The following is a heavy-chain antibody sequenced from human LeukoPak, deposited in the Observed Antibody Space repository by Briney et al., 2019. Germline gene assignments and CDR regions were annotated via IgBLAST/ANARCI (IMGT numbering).Heavy chain of an antibody. CDR2: IRSKTYGGTT. CDR3: ARSRRVICGGACHSFDY. V-gene: IGHV3-49*03. Sequence: PGGSLRLSCTASGFTFGDYGMSWFRQAPGKGLEWVGFIRSKTYGGTTEYAASVEGRFTISRDDSKSIAYLQMNNLKTEDTAVYFCARSRRVICGGACHSFDYWGQGTLVTVSS. D-gene: IGHD2-21*02. J-gene: IGHJ4*02. CDR1: GFTFGDYG.